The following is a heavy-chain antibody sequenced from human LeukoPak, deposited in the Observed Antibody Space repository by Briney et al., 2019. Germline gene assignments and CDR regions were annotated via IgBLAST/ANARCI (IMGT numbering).Heavy chain of an antibody. Sequence: GGSLRLSCAASGFTFYDHGMNWVRQAPGKGLEWVSGITWNGGTTGYADSVRGRFTISRDNSKNTVYLQMNSLRPEDTAVYYCAKPRGGYYFDYWGQGTLVTVSS. J-gene: IGHJ4*02. CDR3: AKPRGGYYFDY. CDR1: GFTFYDHG. V-gene: IGHV3-20*04. CDR2: ITWNGGTT. D-gene: IGHD3-3*01.